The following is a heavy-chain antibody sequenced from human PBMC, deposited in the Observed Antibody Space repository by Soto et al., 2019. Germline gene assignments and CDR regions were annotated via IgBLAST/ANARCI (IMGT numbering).Heavy chain of an antibody. CDR3: ARDTYYYDSSGHRPFDP. D-gene: IGHD3-22*01. J-gene: IGHJ5*02. CDR1: GFTFSSYS. Sequence: EVQLVESGGGLVKPGGSLRLSCAASGFTFSSYSMNWVRQAPGKGLEWVSSISSSSSYIYYADSVKGRFTISSDNAKNSLYLQMNSLRAEDTAVYYCARDTYYYDSSGHRPFDPWGQGTLVTVSS. V-gene: IGHV3-21*01. CDR2: ISSSSSYI.